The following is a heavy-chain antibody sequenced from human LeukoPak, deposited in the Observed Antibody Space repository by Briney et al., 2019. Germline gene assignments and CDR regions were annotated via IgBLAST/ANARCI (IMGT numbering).Heavy chain of an antibody. CDR1: GGSISSYY. D-gene: IGHD2-2*02. V-gene: IGHV4-59*08. Sequence: SETLSLTCTVSGGSISSYYWSWIRQPPGKGLEWIGYIYYSGSTNYNPSLKSRVTISVDTSKNQFSLKLSSVTAADTAVYYCARLGYCSSTSCYTSASFDYWGQGTLVTVSS. CDR3: ARLGYCSSTSCYTSASFDY. J-gene: IGHJ4*02. CDR2: IYYSGST.